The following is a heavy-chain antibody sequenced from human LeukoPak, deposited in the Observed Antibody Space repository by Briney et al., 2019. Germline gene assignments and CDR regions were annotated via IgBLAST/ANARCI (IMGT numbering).Heavy chain of an antibody. Sequence: AGSLILSCAASGFTFSNYAIRWVRQAPGKGLEWVSGISGSGDSTYYADSVKDRFTISRDNSKNTLYLQMNSLRAEDTAVYYCAELGITMIGGVWGKGTTVTISS. CDR3: AELGITMIGGV. CDR1: GFTFSNYA. J-gene: IGHJ6*04. V-gene: IGHV3-23*01. CDR2: ISGSGDST. D-gene: IGHD3-10*02.